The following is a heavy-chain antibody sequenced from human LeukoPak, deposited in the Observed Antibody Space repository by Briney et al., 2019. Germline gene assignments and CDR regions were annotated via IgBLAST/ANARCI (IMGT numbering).Heavy chain of an antibody. D-gene: IGHD6-13*01. Sequence: PGGSLRLSCAASGFTFSSYAMSWVRQPPGKGLNWVSSISSIGGHTFYADSVKGRFTISRDNSKNTLYLQMNSLRAEDTAVYYCARDWPSEWQHLPDYDAVDIWGQGTMVTVSS. CDR3: ARDWPSEWQHLPDYDAVDI. J-gene: IGHJ3*02. V-gene: IGHV3-23*01. CDR2: ISSIGGHT. CDR1: GFTFSSYA.